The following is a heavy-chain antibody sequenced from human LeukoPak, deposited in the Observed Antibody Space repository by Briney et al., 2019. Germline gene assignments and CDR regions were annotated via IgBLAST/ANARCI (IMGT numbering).Heavy chain of an antibody. V-gene: IGHV4-38-2*02. J-gene: IGHJ5*02. CDR1: TYSISSAYY. Sequence: SETLSLTCSVSTYSISSAYYWGWIRQPPGKGLQWIGSIYHSGSTSYNPSLKSRVTISVDTSKNQFSLKLSSVTAADTAFYYCATQYSTNWYDERGWFDPWGQGTLVTVSS. CDR3: ATQYSTNWYDERGWFDP. CDR2: IYHSGST. D-gene: IGHD6-13*01.